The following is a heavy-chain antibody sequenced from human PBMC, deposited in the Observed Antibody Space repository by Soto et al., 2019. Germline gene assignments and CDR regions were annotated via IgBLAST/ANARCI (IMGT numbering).Heavy chain of an antibody. V-gene: IGHV4-4*07. Sequence: PSETLSLTCTVSGGSISSYYWSWIRQPAGKGLEWIGRIYTSGSTNYNPSLKGRVTMSVDTSKNQFSLKLSSVTAADTAVYYCARDSTYYYDSSGYYDYWGQGTLVTVSS. D-gene: IGHD3-22*01. CDR3: ARDSTYYYDSSGYYDY. CDR2: IYTSGST. CDR1: GGSISSYY. J-gene: IGHJ4*02.